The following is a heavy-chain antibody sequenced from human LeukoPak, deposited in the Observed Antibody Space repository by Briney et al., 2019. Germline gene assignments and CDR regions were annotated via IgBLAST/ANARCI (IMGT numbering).Heavy chain of an antibody. D-gene: IGHD2-15*01. CDR3: ARGIVVKGFDP. V-gene: IGHV4-61*08. CDR1: GGSIISTASY. Sequence: SQTLSLTCTVSGGSIISTASYWTWICQHPGKGLEWIGYIYYSGSTNYNPSLKSRVTISVDTSKNQFSLKLSSVTAADTAVYYCARGIVVKGFDPWGQGTLVTVSS. CDR2: IYYSGST. J-gene: IGHJ5*02.